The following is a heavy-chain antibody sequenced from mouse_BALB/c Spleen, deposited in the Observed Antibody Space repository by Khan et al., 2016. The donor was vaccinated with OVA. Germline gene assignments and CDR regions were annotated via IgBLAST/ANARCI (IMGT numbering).Heavy chain of an antibody. CDR2: IYWDDDK. CDR3: ARRAGIYYGSSYGYSDV. D-gene: IGHD1-1*01. J-gene: IGHJ1*01. CDR1: GFSLSTFGMG. Sequence: QVTLKESGPGILQPSQTLSLTCSFSGFSLSTFGMGVSWIRQPSGKDLELLAHIYWDDDKHYNPSLKSRLTISKDTSNNQVFLKITTVDTADTATYYCARRAGIYYGSSYGYSDVWGAGTTVTVSS. V-gene: IGHV8-6*01.